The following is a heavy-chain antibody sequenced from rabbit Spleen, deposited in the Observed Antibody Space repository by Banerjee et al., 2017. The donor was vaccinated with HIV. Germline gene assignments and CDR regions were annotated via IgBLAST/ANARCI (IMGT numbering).Heavy chain of an antibody. Sequence: QEQLVESGGGLVQPGGSPKLSCKASGFDFSTYGVSWVRQGPGKGLEWIGYIDPVFGITYYANWVNGRFSISRENAQNTVFLQMTSLTAADTATYFCARDTSSSFSSYGMDLWGPGTLVTVS. CDR3: ARDTSSSFSSYGMDL. CDR1: GFDFSTYG. D-gene: IGHD1-1*01. J-gene: IGHJ6*01. V-gene: IGHV1S47*01. CDR2: IDPVFGIT.